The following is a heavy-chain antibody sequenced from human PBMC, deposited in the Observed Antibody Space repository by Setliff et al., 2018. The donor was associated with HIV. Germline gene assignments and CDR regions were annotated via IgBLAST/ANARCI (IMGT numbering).Heavy chain of an antibody. CDR1: PVSISSTSYY. D-gene: IGHD3-22*01. CDR2: VMFGGGS. V-gene: IGHV4-61*05. J-gene: IGHJ1*01. Sequence: SETLSLTCTVSPVSISSTSYYWSWIRQSPGKGLEWIGYVMFGGGSNYSPIFKSRVAMSIDASKNQFSLRLTSVSAADTAVYYCATTYHPDSRGYPPKYFLRWGQGILVTVSS. CDR3: ATTYHPDSRGYPPKYFLR.